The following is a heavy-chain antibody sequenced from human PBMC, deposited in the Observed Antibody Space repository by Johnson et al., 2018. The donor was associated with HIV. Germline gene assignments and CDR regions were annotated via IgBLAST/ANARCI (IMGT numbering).Heavy chain of an antibody. CDR1: GFTFDDYA. J-gene: IGHJ3*01. Sequence: VQLVESGGVVVQPGGSLRLSCAASGFTFDDYAMHWVRQAPGKGLEWVSGFSGGGGSSSYAASVKGRLPISRDSSKNTLYLQMNSLRVEDAAIYYCARDEVDDGSFDVWGQGTMVTVSS. D-gene: IGHD3-10*01. V-gene: IGHV3-43D*04. CDR3: ARDEVDDGSFDV. CDR2: FSGGGGSS.